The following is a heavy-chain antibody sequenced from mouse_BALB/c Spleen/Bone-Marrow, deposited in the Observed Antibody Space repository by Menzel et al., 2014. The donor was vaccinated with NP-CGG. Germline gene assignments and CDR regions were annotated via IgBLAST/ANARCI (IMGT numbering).Heavy chain of an antibody. CDR2: ISDAGSYT. CDR1: GFTFSDYY. Sequence: EVQVVESGGDLVKPGGSLKLSCAASGFTFSDYYMYRVRQTPEKRLEWVATISDAGSYTYYPDSVKGRFTISRDNAKNNLYLQMISLKSEDTAMYYCARDGDYRYAWFAYWGQGTLVTVST. J-gene: IGHJ3*01. V-gene: IGHV5-4*02. D-gene: IGHD2-14*01. CDR3: ARDGDYRYAWFAY.